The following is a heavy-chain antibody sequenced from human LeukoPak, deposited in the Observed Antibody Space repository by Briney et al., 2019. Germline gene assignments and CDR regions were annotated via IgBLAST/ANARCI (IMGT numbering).Heavy chain of an antibody. CDR3: AYGSTFAI. CDR2: TYYRSKWYY. J-gene: IGHJ3*02. D-gene: IGHD3-10*01. CDR1: GDSVSGNSAA. V-gene: IGHV6-1*01. Sequence: SQTLSLTCAISGDSVSGNSAAWNWIRQSPSKGLEWLGRTYYRSKWYYDYAISVKSRITINPDTSKNQFSLQLTSVTPEDTAVYYCAYGSTFAIWGQGTVVSVSS.